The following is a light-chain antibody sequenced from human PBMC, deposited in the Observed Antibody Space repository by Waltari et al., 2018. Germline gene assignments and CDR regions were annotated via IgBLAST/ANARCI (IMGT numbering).Light chain of an antibody. CDR3: CSYAGRGTYV. CDR1: TNYVGNYAL. J-gene: IGLJ1*01. Sequence: QSALTQPASVSGTPGQSVPLPCTGTTNYVGNYALVPWYQQHPGKAPKLLICEVIKRPSGVSSRFSGSKSGNTASLTISGLQAEDEADYYCCSYAGRGTYVFGSGTKVTVL. V-gene: IGLV2-23*02. CDR2: EVI.